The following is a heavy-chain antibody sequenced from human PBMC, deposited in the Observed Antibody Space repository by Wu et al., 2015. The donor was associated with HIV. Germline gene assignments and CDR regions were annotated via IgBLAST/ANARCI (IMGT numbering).Heavy chain of an antibody. CDR2: IGVSNGNT. CDR1: GYSFVRYS. CDR3: VRDADGIVGAKIGRYFDV. V-gene: IGHV1-18*01. J-gene: IGHJ2*01. Sequence: QVQLVQSGGEVKKPGASVKVSCKASGYSFVRYSLNWVRQAPGQGLEWMGWIGVSNGNTIYAQKFQGRVIMTTDKPTSTVYMELKSLTSDDTAIYYCVRDADGIVGAKIGRYFDVWGRGSLVRVSS. D-gene: IGHD1-26*01.